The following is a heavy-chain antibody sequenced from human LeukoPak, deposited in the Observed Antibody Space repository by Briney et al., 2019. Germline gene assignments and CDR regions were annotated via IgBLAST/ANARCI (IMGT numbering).Heavy chain of an antibody. V-gene: IGHV4-59*01. Sequence: PSETLSLTCTVSGVSISNYYWSWIRQPPGKGLEWIGYIYYSGSTNYNPSLKSRVTISVDTSKNQFSLRLSSATAADTAVYYCARGDGYCSGGSCYFDYWGQGTLVTVSS. CDR3: ARGDGYCSGGSCYFDY. CDR1: GVSISNYY. D-gene: IGHD2-15*01. J-gene: IGHJ4*02. CDR2: IYYSGST.